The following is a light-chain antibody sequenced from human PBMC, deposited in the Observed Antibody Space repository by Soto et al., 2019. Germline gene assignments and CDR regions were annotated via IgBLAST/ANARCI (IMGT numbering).Light chain of an antibody. Sequence: QSVLTQPASVSGSPGQSLTISCTGSSSDVGGYNYVSWYQQHPGKAPKLMIYEVSNRPSGVSNRFSGSKSGTTASLTISGLQAEDEADYYCSSYTSSTTWVFGGGTKLTVL. J-gene: IGLJ3*02. CDR3: SSYTSSTTWV. CDR1: SSDVGGYNY. V-gene: IGLV2-14*01. CDR2: EVS.